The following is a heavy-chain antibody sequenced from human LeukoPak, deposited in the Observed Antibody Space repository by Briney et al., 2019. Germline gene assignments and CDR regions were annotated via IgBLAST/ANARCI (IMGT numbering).Heavy chain of an antibody. CDR3: AKGRDKYQLLSKNWFDP. V-gene: IGHV3-9*01. CDR1: GFAFDDYA. CDR2: ISWNSGSI. J-gene: IGHJ5*02. Sequence: GGSLRLSCAASGFAFDDYAMHWVRKAPGKGLEWVSGISWNSGSIGYADSVKGRFTISRDNAKNSLYLQMNSLRAEDTALYYCAKGRDKYQLLSKNWFDPWGQGTLVTVSS. D-gene: IGHD2-2*01.